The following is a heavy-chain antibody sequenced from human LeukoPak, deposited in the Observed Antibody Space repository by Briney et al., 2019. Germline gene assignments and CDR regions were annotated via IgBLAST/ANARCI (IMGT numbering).Heavy chain of an antibody. CDR2: INSNGTST. V-gene: IGHV3-11*01. J-gene: IGHJ4*02. CDR3: VAGGFFD. CDR1: GFTFSDYF. D-gene: IGHD6-19*01. Sequence: PGGSLRLPCATSGFTFSDYFMSWIRQAPGKGLEWVSYINSNGTSTYYADSLKGRFTISRDNAKNSLYLQMNSLRAEDTAVYYCVAGGFFDWGRGTLVTVSS.